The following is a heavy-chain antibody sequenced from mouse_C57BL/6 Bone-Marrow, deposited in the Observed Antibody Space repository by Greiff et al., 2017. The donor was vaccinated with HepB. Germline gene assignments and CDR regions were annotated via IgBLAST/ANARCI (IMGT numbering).Heavy chain of an antibody. J-gene: IGHJ1*03. D-gene: IGHD2-13*01. CDR2: IRNKANGYTT. Sequence: EVQVVESGGGLVQPGGSLSLSCAASGFTFTDYYMSWVRQPPGKALEWLGFIRNKANGYTTEYSASVKGRFTISRDNSQSILYLQMNALRAEDSATYYCARGEAWYFDVWGTGTTVTVSS. V-gene: IGHV7-3*01. CDR1: GFTFTDYY. CDR3: ARGEAWYFDV.